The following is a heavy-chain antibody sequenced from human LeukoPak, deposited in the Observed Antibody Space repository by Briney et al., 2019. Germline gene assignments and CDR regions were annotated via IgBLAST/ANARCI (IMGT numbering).Heavy chain of an antibody. CDR3: SRSLDY. J-gene: IGHJ4*02. CDR2: IKQDGSEI. CDR1: GVTFSNYW. Sequence: PGGSLRLSCAASGVTFSNYWMDWVRQAPGKGLEWVANIKQDGSEIYYVDSVKGRFTISRDNAKNSLYLQMNSLRAEDTAVYYCSRSLDYWGQGTLVTVSS. V-gene: IGHV3-7*01.